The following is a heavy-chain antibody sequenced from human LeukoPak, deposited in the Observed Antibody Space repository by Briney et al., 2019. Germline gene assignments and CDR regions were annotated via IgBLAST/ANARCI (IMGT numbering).Heavy chain of an antibody. J-gene: IGHJ4*02. CDR1: GFSLTTYW. CDR3: ARGNWRPDF. D-gene: IGHD1-1*01. Sequence: PGGSLRLSCVVSGFSLTTYWMDWVRHAPGKGLVWVSGINSDGSWTGYADSVLGPFTISKDTGKTTVYLQMNSLRADDTAVYFCARGNWRPDFWGQGTLVTVSS. V-gene: IGHV3-74*01. CDR2: INSDGSWT.